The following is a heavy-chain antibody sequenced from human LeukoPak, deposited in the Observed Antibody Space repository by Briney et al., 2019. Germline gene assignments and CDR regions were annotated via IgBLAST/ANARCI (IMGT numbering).Heavy chain of an antibody. Sequence: PSQTLSLTCTVSGGSISSGGYYWSWIRQHPGKGLEWIGYIYYSGSTYYNPSLKSRVTISVDTSKNQSSLKLSSVTAADTAVYYCARDSGLGYCSSTSCYESGFDPWGQGTLVTVSS. V-gene: IGHV4-31*03. J-gene: IGHJ5*02. D-gene: IGHD2-2*01. CDR3: ARDSGLGYCSSTSCYESGFDP. CDR2: IYYSGST. CDR1: GGSISSGGYY.